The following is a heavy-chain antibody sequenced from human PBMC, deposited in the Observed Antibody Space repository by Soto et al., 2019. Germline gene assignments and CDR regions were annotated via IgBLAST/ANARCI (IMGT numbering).Heavy chain of an antibody. CDR1: GFSFSSYA. CDR2: ISYDGSNR. V-gene: IGHV3-30*18. Sequence: VQLVESGGGVVQPGRSLRLSCAASGFSFSSYAMHWVRQAPGKGLEWVAVISYDGSNRYYVDSVKGRVNISRDNSKNTLFLEMDSLKEEDTARYYCAKDRDFWSGNYGVGPYNWFDHWGQGTLVTVSS. J-gene: IGHJ5*02. CDR3: AKDRDFWSGNYGVGPYNWFDH. D-gene: IGHD3-3*01.